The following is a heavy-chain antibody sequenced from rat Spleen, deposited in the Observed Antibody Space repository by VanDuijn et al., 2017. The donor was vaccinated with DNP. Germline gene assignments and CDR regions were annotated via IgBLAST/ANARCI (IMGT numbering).Heavy chain of an antibody. CDR1: GFTFSDYA. CDR3: TTVYGGYSGWFAS. D-gene: IGHD1-11*01. V-gene: IGHV5S10*01. Sequence: EVQLVESGGGLVQPGNSLKLSCAASGFTFSDYAMAWVRQAPKKGLDWVAIIIYDGSRTYYRNSGKGRFTISRDNAKSSQYLQMDSLRSEDTATYYCTTVYGGYSGWFASWGQGTLVTVSS. CDR2: IIYDGSRT. J-gene: IGHJ3*01.